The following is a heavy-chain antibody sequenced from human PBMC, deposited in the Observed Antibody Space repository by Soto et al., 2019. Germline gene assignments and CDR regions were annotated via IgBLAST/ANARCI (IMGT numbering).Heavy chain of an antibody. Sequence: QVQLVESGGGLVKPGGSLRLSCAASGFTFSDYYMSWIRQAPGKGLEWVSYISSSSSYTKYADSVKGRFTISRDNAKNSLYLQMNSLRAEDTAVYYCASATRGGSYYDYWGQGTLVTVSS. J-gene: IGHJ4*02. CDR2: ISSSSSYT. CDR1: GFTFSDYY. D-gene: IGHD1-26*01. V-gene: IGHV3-11*05. CDR3: ASATRGGSYYDY.